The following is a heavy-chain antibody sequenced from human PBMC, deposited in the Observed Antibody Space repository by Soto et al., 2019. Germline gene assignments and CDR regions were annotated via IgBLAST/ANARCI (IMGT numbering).Heavy chain of an antibody. CDR3: AKDMKWGGMTTIHYFDS. CDR2: ISWNSETI. D-gene: IGHD4-17*01. V-gene: IGHV3-9*01. CDR1: GFTVDDYA. Sequence: EVQLVESGGGLVQPGRPLRLSCAASGFTVDDYAMHWVRQAPGKGLEWVSGISWNSETIDYADSVKGRFTISRDNAKSSLFLQMNSLRPDDTALYYCAKDMKWGGMTTIHYFDSWGQGTLVTVSS. J-gene: IGHJ4*02.